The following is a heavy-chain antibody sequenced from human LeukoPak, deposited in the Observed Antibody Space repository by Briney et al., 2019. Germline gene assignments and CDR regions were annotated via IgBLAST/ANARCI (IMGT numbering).Heavy chain of an antibody. Sequence: ASVKVSCKASGYTFTSYGISWVRQAPGQGLEWMGWISAYNGNTNYAQKLQGRVTMTTDTSTSTAYMGLRSLRSDDTAVYYCAQYIVGATCNYWGQGTLVTVSS. D-gene: IGHD1-26*01. CDR3: AQYIVGATCNY. J-gene: IGHJ4*02. CDR1: GYTFTSYG. CDR2: ISAYNGNT. V-gene: IGHV1-18*01.